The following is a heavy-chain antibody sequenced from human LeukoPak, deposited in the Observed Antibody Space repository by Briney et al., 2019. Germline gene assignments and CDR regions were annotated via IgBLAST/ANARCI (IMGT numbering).Heavy chain of an antibody. V-gene: IGHV4-31*03. Sequence: SETLSLTCTVSGGSISSGGYYWSWIRQHPEKGLEWIGYIYYSGSTYYNPSLKSRVTISVDTSKNQFSLKLGSVTAADTAVYYCARARSSSGYLFDYWGQGTLVTVSS. CDR1: GGSISSGGYY. J-gene: IGHJ4*02. CDR2: IYYSGST. D-gene: IGHD3-22*01. CDR3: ARARSSSGYLFDY.